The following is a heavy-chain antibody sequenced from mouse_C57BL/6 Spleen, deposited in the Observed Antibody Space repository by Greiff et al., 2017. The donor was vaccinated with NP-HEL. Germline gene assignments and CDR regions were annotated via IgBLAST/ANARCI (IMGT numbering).Heavy chain of an antibody. CDR1: GFTFSDYY. CDR2: INYDGSST. J-gene: IGHJ2*01. Sequence: EVKLVESEGGLVQPGSSMKLSCTASGFTFSDYYMAWVRQVPEKGLEWVANINYDGSSTYYLDSLKSRFIISRDNAKNILYLQMSSLKSEDTATYYCAREELDYWGQGTTLTVSS. CDR3: AREELDY. V-gene: IGHV5-16*01.